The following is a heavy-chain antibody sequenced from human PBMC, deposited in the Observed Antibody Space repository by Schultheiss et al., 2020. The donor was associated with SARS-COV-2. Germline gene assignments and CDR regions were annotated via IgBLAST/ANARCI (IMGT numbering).Heavy chain of an antibody. J-gene: IGHJ6*03. Sequence: GGSLRLSCAASGFTFSSFDMHWVRQATGKGLEWVSGINWNGGSTGYADSVKGRFIISRDDSKNTLHLQVTSLRAEDTAVYYCAKGQIQYVHYMDVWGKGTTVTVSS. V-gene: IGHV3-20*04. CDR3: AKGQIQYVHYMDV. D-gene: IGHD4-11*01. CDR1: GFTFSSFD. CDR2: INWNGGST.